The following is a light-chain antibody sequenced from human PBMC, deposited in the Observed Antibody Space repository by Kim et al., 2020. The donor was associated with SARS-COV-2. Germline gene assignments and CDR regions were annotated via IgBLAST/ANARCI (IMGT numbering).Light chain of an antibody. J-gene: IGKJ1*01. V-gene: IGKV1-5*01. CDR2: DAF. CDR1: QSVSGW. Sequence: DIQMTQSTSTLSASVGDRVTISCRASQSVSGWLAWYQQKPGRAPKVLIYDAFNLESGVPSRFSGSGSGTEFTLTISSLRPDDFATYYCQQYDSYPWTFGQGTKVDIK. CDR3: QQYDSYPWT.